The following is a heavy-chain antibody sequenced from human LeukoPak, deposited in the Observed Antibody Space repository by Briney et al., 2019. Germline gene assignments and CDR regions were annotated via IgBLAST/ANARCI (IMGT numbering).Heavy chain of an antibody. V-gene: IGHV3-21*01. CDR3: ARDRVVGATSDAFDI. CDR1: GFTFSSYS. J-gene: IGHJ3*02. Sequence: PGGSLRLSCAASGFTFSSYSINWVRQAPGKGLEWVSSISSSSSHIFYADSVKGRLTVSRDNAKNSLSLQMNSLGVEDTAVYYCARDRVVGATSDAFDIWGQGTMVTVSS. CDR2: ISSSSSHI. D-gene: IGHD1-26*01.